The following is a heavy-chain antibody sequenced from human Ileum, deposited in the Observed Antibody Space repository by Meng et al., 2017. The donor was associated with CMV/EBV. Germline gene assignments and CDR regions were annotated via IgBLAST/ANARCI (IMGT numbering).Heavy chain of an antibody. J-gene: IGHJ4*02. V-gene: IGHV3-21*01. CDR2: ISGKSDYI. Sequence: FTFSLYNMNWVRQAPGKGLEWVSAISGKSDYIFYADSVKGRFTISRDNAKNSLYLQMNSLRDEDTAIYYCARGGAISGNDGRVVNSWGQGTLVTVSS. D-gene: IGHD5-12*01. CDR1: FTFSLYN. CDR3: ARGGAISGNDGRVVNS.